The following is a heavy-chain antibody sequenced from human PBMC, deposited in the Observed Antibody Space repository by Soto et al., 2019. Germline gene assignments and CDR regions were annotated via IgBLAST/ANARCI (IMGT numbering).Heavy chain of an antibody. D-gene: IGHD3-22*01. CDR2: IYHSGST. V-gene: IGHV4-30-2*01. Sequence: PSETLSLTCAVSGGSISSGGYSWSWIRQPPGKGLEWIGYIYHSGSTNYNPSLKSRVTISIDTSKNQLSLKLSSVTAADTAVYYCARSYDISGYNWFDPWGQGNLVTVSS. CDR3: ARSYDISGYNWFDP. CDR1: GGSISSGGYS. J-gene: IGHJ5*02.